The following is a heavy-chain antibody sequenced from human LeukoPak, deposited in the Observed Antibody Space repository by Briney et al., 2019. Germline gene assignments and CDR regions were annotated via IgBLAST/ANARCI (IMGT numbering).Heavy chain of an antibody. CDR1: GGTFSSYA. J-gene: IGHJ4*02. D-gene: IGHD3-22*01. CDR2: IIPIFGTA. V-gene: IGHV1-69*06. Sequence: SVKVSCKASGGTFSSYAISCVRQAPGQGLEWMGRIIPIFGTANYAQKFQGRVTITADKSTSTAYMELSSLRSEDTAVYYCARSYTYYYDSSGPFDYWGQGPLVTVSS. CDR3: ARSYTYYYDSSGPFDY.